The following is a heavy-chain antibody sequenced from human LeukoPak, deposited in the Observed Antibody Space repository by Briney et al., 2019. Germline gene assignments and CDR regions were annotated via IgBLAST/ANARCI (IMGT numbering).Heavy chain of an antibody. J-gene: IGHJ4*02. CDR3: ARAGIAVAGTPVYGY. D-gene: IGHD6-19*01. CDR1: GGSISSDNYS. Sequence: SETLSLTCTVSGGSISSDNYSWSWIRQPAGKGLEWIGRVYTSGSTNYNPSLKSRVTISVDTSKKQFSLKLSSVTAADTAVYYCARAGIAVAGTPVYGYWGQGTLVTVSS. V-gene: IGHV4-61*02. CDR2: VYTSGST.